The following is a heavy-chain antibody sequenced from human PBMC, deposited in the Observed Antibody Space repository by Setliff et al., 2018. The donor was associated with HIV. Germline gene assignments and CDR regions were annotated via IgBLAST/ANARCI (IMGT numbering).Heavy chain of an antibody. Sequence: PSETLSLTCGVSSYSISSGYYWAWIRQPPGKGLEWIGSIYYSGSTNYNPSLKSRVTISVDTSKNQFSLKLSSVTAADTAVYYCARDRGSSYYYYYYMDVWGKGTTVTSP. J-gene: IGHJ6*03. CDR2: IYYSGST. D-gene: IGHD6-6*01. V-gene: IGHV4-38-2*02. CDR3: ARDRGSSYYYYYYMDV. CDR1: SYSISSGYY.